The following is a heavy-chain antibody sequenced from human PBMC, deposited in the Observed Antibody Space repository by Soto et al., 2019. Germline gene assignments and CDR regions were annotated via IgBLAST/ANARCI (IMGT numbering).Heavy chain of an antibody. CDR3: AAGGYSYGLSYLFDY. D-gene: IGHD5-18*01. CDR1: GVSISSSSYY. CDR2: IYYSGST. Sequence: SETLSLTCTVSGVSISSSSYYWGWIRQPPGKGLEWIGSIYYSGSTYYNPSLKSRVTISVDTSKNQFSLKLSSVTAADTAVYYCAAGGYSYGLSYLFDYWGQGTLVTVSS. V-gene: IGHV4-39*01. J-gene: IGHJ4*02.